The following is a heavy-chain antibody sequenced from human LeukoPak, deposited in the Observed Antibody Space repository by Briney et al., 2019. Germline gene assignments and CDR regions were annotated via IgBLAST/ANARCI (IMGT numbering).Heavy chain of an antibody. J-gene: IGHJ4*02. D-gene: IGHD3-3*01. CDR2: ITGNTANT. Sequence: GGSLRLSCAASGFTFSNYAMTWVRLAPGKGLEWVSAITGNTANTYYADSVEGRFTISRDNSKSTVYLEINSLRSEDTAIYYCARGFNDFWSGSQLEYWGQGTLVTVSS. CDR3: ARGFNDFWSGSQLEY. CDR1: GFTFSNYA. V-gene: IGHV3-23*01.